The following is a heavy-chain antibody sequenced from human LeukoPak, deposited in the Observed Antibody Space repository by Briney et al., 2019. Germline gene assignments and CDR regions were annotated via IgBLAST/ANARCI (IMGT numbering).Heavy chain of an antibody. D-gene: IGHD2-2*02. V-gene: IGHV1-8*02. Sequence: ASVKVSCKASGYTFTGYYMHWVRQAPGQGLEWMGWMNPNSGNTGYAQKFQGRVTMTRNTSISTAYMELSSLRSEDTAVYYCAVVVVPAAISFDYWGQGTLVTVSS. J-gene: IGHJ4*02. CDR3: AVVVVPAAISFDY. CDR1: GYTFTGYY. CDR2: MNPNSGNT.